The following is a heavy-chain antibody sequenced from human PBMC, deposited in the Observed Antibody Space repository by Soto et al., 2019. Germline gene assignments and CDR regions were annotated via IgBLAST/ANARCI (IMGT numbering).Heavy chain of an antibody. V-gene: IGHV1-2*02. CDR2: LNPNSGGT. CDR3: AREEWLGRPGCDY. CDR1: GYTFTGYY. J-gene: IGHJ4*02. D-gene: IGHD6-19*01. Sequence: ASVKVSCKASGYTFTGYYMHWVRQAPGQGLEWMGWLNPNSGGTNYAQKFQGRVTMTRDTSISTAYMELSRLRSDDTAVYYCAREEWLGRPGCDYWGQGSLVTVSS.